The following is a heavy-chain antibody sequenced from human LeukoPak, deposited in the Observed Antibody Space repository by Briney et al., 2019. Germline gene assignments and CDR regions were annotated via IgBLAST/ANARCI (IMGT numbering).Heavy chain of an antibody. CDR1: GFTFSSYS. D-gene: IGHD2-2*02. J-gene: IGHJ3*02. CDR3: ARGGLYPTYAFDI. Sequence: PGGSLRLSCAASGFTFSSYSMNWVRQAPGKGLEWVSSISSSSSYIYYADSVKGRFTISRDNAKNSLYLQMNSLRAEDTAVYYCARGGLYPTYAFDIWGQGTMVTVSS. V-gene: IGHV3-21*01. CDR2: ISSSSSYI.